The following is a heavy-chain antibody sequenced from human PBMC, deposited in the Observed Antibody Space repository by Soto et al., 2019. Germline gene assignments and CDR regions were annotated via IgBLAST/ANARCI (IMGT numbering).Heavy chain of an antibody. V-gene: IGHV3-11*01. CDR1: GFIFSNSY. CDR3: TNLHYFGSEF. CDR2: ISGDGRTK. Sequence: GGSLRLSCAASGFIFSNSYMNWVRQAPGKGLEWVSYISGDGRTKSYADSVKGRFTLSRDNAKNSLYLEMNTLRVDDTAVYYCTNLHYFGSEFWGQGAQVTSPQ. D-gene: IGHD3-10*01. J-gene: IGHJ4*02.